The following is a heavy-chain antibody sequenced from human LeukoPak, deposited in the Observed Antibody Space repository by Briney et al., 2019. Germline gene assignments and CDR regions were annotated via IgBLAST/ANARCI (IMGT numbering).Heavy chain of an antibody. CDR3: ARSAAAGYYYYYMDA. CDR1: GFTFSDYY. Sequence: GGSLRLSCAASGFTFSDYYMSWIRQAPGKGLEWVSYISSSGSTIYYADSVKGRFTISRDNAKNSLYLQMNSLRAEDTAVYYCARSAAAGYYYYYMDAWGKGTTVTVSS. CDR2: ISSSGSTI. D-gene: IGHD6-13*01. J-gene: IGHJ6*03. V-gene: IGHV3-11*04.